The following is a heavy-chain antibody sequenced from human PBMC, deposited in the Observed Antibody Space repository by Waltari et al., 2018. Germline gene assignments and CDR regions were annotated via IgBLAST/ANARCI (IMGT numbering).Heavy chain of an antibody. Sequence: QVQLVQSGAEVKKPGSSVKVSCKASGGTFSSYAISWVRQAPGQGLEWMGRIIPILGIANYAQKFQGRVTITADKSTSTAYMELSSLRSEDTAVYYCARDNGLIQRGVYYYYGMDVWGQGTTVTVSS. D-gene: IGHD2-8*01. CDR1: GGTFSSYA. V-gene: IGHV1-69*09. CDR3: ARDNGLIQRGVYYYYGMDV. J-gene: IGHJ6*02. CDR2: IIPILGIA.